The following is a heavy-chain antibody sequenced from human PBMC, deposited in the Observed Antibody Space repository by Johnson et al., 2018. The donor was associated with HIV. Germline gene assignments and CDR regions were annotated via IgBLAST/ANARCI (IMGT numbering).Heavy chain of an antibody. V-gene: IGHV3-30-3*02. CDR1: GFTFSSYA. J-gene: IGHJ3*01. D-gene: IGHD3-22*01. CDR3: AKRFGYDNRGDQFDF. CDR2: ISYDGSNK. Sequence: HVQLVESGGGVVQPGRSLRLSCAASGFTFSSYAMHWVRQAPGKGLEWVAVISYDGSNKYYADSVKGRFTISRDNSNNTLYLQMNSLRAEDTAVYYCAKRFGYDNRGDQFDFWGQGAMVTVSS.